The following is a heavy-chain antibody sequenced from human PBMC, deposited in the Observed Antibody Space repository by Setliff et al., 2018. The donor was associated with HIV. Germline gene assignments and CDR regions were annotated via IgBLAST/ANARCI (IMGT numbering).Heavy chain of an antibody. V-gene: IGHV4-61*01. J-gene: IGHJ4*02. CDR3: ARGVNFDY. CDR1: SGSISSGSYY. CDR2: INYSGAT. D-gene: IGHD3-3*01. Sequence: SETLSLTCTVSSGSISSGSYYWTWIRHHPENGLEWIAYINYSGATNYNPSLKGRVTLSVDTSRNQFSLKLTSVTAADTAIYYCARGVNFDYWGQGTQVTVSS.